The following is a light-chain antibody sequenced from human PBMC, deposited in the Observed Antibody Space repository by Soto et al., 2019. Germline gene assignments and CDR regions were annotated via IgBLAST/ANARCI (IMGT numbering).Light chain of an antibody. CDR1: QSVSSRY. V-gene: IGKV3-20*01. CDR2: GAS. CDR3: QQYGSSPPYT. Sequence: EIVLTQSPGTLSLSPGERATLSCRASQSVSSRYLAWYQQKPGQAPRLLMYGASSRATGIPDRFSGSGSGTDYPLTISRLAPEDFAVYYCQQYGSSPPYTFGQGTKLEIK. J-gene: IGKJ2*01.